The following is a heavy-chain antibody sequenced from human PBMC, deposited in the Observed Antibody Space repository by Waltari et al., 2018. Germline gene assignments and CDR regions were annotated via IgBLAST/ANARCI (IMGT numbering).Heavy chain of an antibody. J-gene: IGHJ5*01. CDR1: GDSFPSGSYY. D-gene: IGHD3-10*01. CDR2: MYYRGSS. Sequence: QLQLQESGPGLVKPSETLSLTCSVSGDSFPSGSYYWGWIRQPPRKGLEWIGIMYYRGSSYSNPSLKSRVTISVDTSKNQFSLKLSSVAAADTAVYYCARAFGSGSYAWFDSWGQGTLVTVSS. CDR3: ARAFGSGSYAWFDS. V-gene: IGHV4-39*01.